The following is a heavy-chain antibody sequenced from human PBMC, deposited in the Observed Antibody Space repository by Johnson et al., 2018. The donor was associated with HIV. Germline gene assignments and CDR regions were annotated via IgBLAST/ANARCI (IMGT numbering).Heavy chain of an antibody. V-gene: IGHV3-30*02. J-gene: IGHJ3*02. CDR3: ARDCNWGLEHKAFDN. Sequence: VQLVESGGGLVQPGGSLRLSCAASGFTFSSYGMHWVRQAPGKGLEWVAFIRYDGSNKYYADSVKGRFTISRDNAKNSLYLKMNSLSAEDTAVYYCARDCNWGLEHKAFDNWSQGTMFTVSS. CDR2: IRYDGSNK. CDR1: GFTFSSYG. D-gene: IGHD7-27*01.